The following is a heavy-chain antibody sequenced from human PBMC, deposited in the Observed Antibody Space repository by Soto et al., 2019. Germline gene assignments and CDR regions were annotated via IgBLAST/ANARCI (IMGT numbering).Heavy chain of an antibody. J-gene: IGHJ3*02. CDR2: IYYNGST. Sequence: PSETLSLTGTVSGGSISSGDYYWSWICQPPGKGLECITYIYYNGSTHYHPCLNRRVTLSVDTSNNPCVLKLSSVTAAYTAVYYSARRTSYCSSTSCYINAFDIWGQGTMVTVSS. CDR1: GGSISSGDYY. CDR3: ARRTSYCSSTSCYINAFDI. V-gene: IGHV4-30-4*01. D-gene: IGHD2-2*02.